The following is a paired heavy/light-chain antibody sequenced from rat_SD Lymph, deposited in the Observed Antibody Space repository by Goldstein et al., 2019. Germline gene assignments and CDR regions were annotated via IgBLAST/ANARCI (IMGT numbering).Light chain of an antibody. V-gene: IGKV6S11*01. Sequence: NTVMTQSPTSMFISVGDRVTMNCKASQNVGTNVDWYQQKTGQSPKLLIYGASNRYTGVPDRFTGSGSGTDFTLTISNMQAEDLAVYYCLQYNYKYTFGAGTKLELK. CDR1: QNVGTN. CDR2: GAS. J-gene: IGKJ2-3*01. CDR3: LQYNYKYT.
Heavy chain of an antibody. V-gene: IGHV9-4*01. Sequence: QIQLVQSGPELKKPGESVKISCKASGYTFTDYAMHWVKQAPGKGLKWMGWINTYTGKPTYADDFKGRFVFSLEASASTANLQISNLKNEDTATYFCARGLPGYPFAYWGQGTLVTVSS. CDR1: GYTFTDYA. D-gene: IGHD1-4*01. CDR3: ARGLPGYPFAY. J-gene: IGHJ3*01. CDR2: INTYTGKP.